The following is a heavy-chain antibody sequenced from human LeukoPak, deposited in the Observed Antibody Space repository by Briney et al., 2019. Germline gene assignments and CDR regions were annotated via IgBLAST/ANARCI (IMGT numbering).Heavy chain of an antibody. CDR3: AREGAMVRELSHGMDV. V-gene: IGHV1-18*01. D-gene: IGHD3-10*01. Sequence: GAPVKVSCKASGYTFTSYGISWVRQAPGQGLEWMGWISAYNGNTNYAQKLQGRVTMTTDTSTSTAYMELRSLRSDDTAVYYCAREGAMVRELSHGMDVWGQGTTVTVSS. CDR1: GYTFTSYG. CDR2: ISAYNGNT. J-gene: IGHJ6*02.